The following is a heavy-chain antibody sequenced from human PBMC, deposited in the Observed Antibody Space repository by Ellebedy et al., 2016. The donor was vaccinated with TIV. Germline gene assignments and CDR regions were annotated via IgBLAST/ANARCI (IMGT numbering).Heavy chain of an antibody. J-gene: IGHJ4*02. Sequence: ASVKVSXXASGYTFTSYDINWVRQATGQGLEWMGWMNPNSGNTGYAQKFQGRVTMTRNTSISTAYMELSSLRSEDTAVYYCARGSGSRAQLWSYYFDFWGQGTLVTVSS. CDR3: ARGSGSRAQLWSYYFDF. CDR1: GYTFTSYD. CDR2: MNPNSGNT. V-gene: IGHV1-8*01. D-gene: IGHD5-18*01.